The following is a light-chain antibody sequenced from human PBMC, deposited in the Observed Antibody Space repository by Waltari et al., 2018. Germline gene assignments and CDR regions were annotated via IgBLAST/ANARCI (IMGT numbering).Light chain of an antibody. CDR1: ESISIS. J-gene: IGKJ4*01. V-gene: IGKV3-15*01. CDR2: RAS. CDR3: QQYNDWPLT. Sequence: EIVMTQSPATLSVSPGERATLPCRASESISISVAWYQQKPGQAARLLIFRASTRATGIPAMFSGSGSGTEFTLTISSLQSEDFAVYYCQQYNDWPLTFGGGTKVEIK.